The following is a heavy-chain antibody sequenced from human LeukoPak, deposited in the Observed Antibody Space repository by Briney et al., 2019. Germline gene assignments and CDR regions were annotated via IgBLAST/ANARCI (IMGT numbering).Heavy chain of an antibody. V-gene: IGHV4-4*07. CDR1: GGSISSYY. J-gene: IGHJ6*02. CDR3: AALASYYDISHYYGMDV. D-gene: IGHD3-9*01. Sequence: SETLSLTCTVSGGSISSYYWSRIRQPAGKGLEWIGRSYTSGSTNYNPSLKSRVTMSVDTSKNQFSLKLSSVTAADTAVYYCAALASYYDISHYYGMDVWGQGTTVTVSS. CDR2: SYTSGST.